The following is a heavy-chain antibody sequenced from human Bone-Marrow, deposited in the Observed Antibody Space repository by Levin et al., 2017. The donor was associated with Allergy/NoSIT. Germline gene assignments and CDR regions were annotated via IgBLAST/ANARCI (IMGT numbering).Heavy chain of an antibody. Sequence: SLKISCAASGFTFDDYAMHWVRQAPGKGLEWVSGISWNSGSIGYADSVKGRFTISRDNAKNSLYLQMNSLRAEDTALYYCAKAAPTYYYDSSGYSAHNDAFDIWGQGTMVTVSS. CDR3: AKAAPTYYYDSSGYSAHNDAFDI. V-gene: IGHV3-9*01. J-gene: IGHJ3*02. CDR2: ISWNSGSI. D-gene: IGHD3-22*01. CDR1: GFTFDDYA.